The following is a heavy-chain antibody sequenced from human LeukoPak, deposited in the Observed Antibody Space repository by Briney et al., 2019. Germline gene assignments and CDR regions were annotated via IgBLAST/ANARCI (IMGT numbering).Heavy chain of an antibody. J-gene: IGHJ6*02. CDR1: GFTFSDYY. CDR3: AKDSSAPNYYYYYGMDV. CDR2: ISGSGGST. V-gene: IGHV3-23*01. Sequence: GGSLRLSCAVSGFTFSDYYMSWIRQAPGKGLEWVSAISGSGGSTYYADSVKGRFTISRDNSKNTLYLQMNSLRAEDTAVYYCAKDSSAPNYYYYYGMDVWGQGTTVTVSS.